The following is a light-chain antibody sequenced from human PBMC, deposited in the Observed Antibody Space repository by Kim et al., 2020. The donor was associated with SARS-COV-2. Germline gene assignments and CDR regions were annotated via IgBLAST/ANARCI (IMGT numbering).Light chain of an antibody. Sequence: SLSPGERATLSCRASQSVSSNLAWFQQKPGQAPRLLIYGASTRATGIPARFSGRGSGTEFTLTISSLQSEDFAVYHCQQYNNWPTFGQGTKVDIK. J-gene: IGKJ1*01. CDR2: GAS. CDR3: QQYNNWPT. V-gene: IGKV3-15*01. CDR1: QSVSSN.